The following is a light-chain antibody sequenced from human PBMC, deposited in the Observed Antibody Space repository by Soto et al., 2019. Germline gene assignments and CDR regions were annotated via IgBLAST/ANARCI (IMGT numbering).Light chain of an antibody. CDR1: SGHSSYA. V-gene: IGLV4-69*01. Sequence: QPVLTQSPSASASLGASVKLTCTLSSGHSSYAIAWHQQQPEKGPRYLMKLNSDGTHSKGDGIPDHFSGSSSGAERYLTISSLQSEDEADYYCQAWGSGVFGGGTKLTVL. CDR3: QAWGSGV. CDR2: LNSDGTH. J-gene: IGLJ2*01.